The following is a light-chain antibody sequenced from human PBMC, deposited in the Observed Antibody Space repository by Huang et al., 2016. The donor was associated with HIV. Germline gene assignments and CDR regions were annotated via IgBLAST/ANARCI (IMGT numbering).Light chain of an antibody. CDR1: QSVSSS. V-gene: IGKV3-11*01. CDR3: QQRSDWQFT. Sequence: EIVLTQSPATLSLSPGERATLSCRASQSVSSSLAWYQQRPGQVPRLLIYDASNRATGVPARFSGSWSGTDFTLTISSLEPEDFAVYYCQQRSDWQFTFGPGTKVDIK. J-gene: IGKJ3*01. CDR2: DAS.